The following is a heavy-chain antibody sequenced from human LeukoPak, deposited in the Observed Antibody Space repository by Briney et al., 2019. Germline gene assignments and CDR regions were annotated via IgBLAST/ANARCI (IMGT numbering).Heavy chain of an antibody. CDR3: ARADDSSGYYSRPAFDY. V-gene: IGHV4-59*06. D-gene: IGHD3-22*01. CDR1: GGSISSYY. J-gene: IGHJ4*02. CDR2: IYYSWST. Sequence: KPSETLSLTCTVSGGSISSYYWSWIRQHPGKGLDWIGYIYYSWSTYYNPSLKSRVPISVDTSKNQFSLTLSSVTAADTAVYYCARADDSSGYYSRPAFDYWGQGTLVTVSS.